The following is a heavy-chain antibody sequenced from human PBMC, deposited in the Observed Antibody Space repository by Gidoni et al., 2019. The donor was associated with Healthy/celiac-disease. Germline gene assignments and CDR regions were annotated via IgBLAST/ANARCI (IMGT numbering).Heavy chain of an antibody. Sequence: QVQLQESCPGLLKHSPALSLTCTVVAGSISSGSYYWSWIRQPAGKGLEWIGSIYPSRSTNSNPSIKRRVTILVDTSKNQSSLKLCYGTAADTDVYYWARDEGMDWFDPWGHGTLVTVSS. J-gene: IGHJ5*02. CDR3: ARDEGMDWFDP. CDR1: AGSISSGSYY. CDR2: IYPSRST. V-gene: IGHV4-61*02.